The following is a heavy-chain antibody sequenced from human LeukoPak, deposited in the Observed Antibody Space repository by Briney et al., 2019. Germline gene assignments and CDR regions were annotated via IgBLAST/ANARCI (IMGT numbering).Heavy chain of an antibody. J-gene: IGHJ1*01. CDR3: ARAPSEIGGYYPEYFRH. CDR2: IKSDGST. D-gene: IGHD3-22*01. V-gene: IGHV3-74*01. Sequence: GSLRLSCAASGFTFSSYWMHWVRQAPGKGLVWVSRIKSDGSTNYADSVKGRFTISRDSAKNTVSLQMNSLRAEDTGVYYCARAPSEIGGYYPEYFRHWGQGTLVTVSP. CDR1: GFTFSSYW.